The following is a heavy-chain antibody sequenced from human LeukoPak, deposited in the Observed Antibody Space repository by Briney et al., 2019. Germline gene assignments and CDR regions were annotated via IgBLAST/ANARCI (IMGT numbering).Heavy chain of an antibody. D-gene: IGHD2-15*01. J-gene: IGHJ4*02. CDR2: IYSGGST. CDR3: ARSASGGYFDY. Sequence: GGSLRLSCAASGFTFSSNYMSWVRQAPGKGLEWVSVIYSGGSTYYADSVKGRSTISRDNSKNTLYLQMNSLRAEDTAVYYCARSASGGYFDYWGQGTLVTVSS. CDR1: GFTFSSNY. V-gene: IGHV3-66*01.